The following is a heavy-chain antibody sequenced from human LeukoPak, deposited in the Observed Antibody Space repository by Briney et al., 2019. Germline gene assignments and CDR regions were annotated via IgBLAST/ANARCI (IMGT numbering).Heavy chain of an antibody. CDR3: ARDIGYSSSL. D-gene: IGHD6-13*01. V-gene: IGHV4-39*02. CDR2: IYDSGST. J-gene: IGHJ4*02. Sequence: SETLSLTCTVSGGSIRSSYYYWGWIRQPPGKGLEWIGSIYDSGSTYYNPSLKSRVTISVDTSKNQFSLKLNSVTAADTAVYYCARDIGYSSSLWGQGTLVTVSS. CDR1: GGSIRSSYYY.